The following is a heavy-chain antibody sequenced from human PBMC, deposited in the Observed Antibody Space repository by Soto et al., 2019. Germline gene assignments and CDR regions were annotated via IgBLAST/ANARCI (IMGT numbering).Heavy chain of an antibody. CDR3: ARHRGSYGGEYYFDY. D-gene: IGHD5-18*01. V-gene: IGHV4-30-2*03. Sequence: SETLSLTCAVSGGSISSGGYSWSWIRQPPGKGLEWIGYTYHSGSTYYNPSLKSRVSISLDSPKNQFSLKLTSVTAADTAVYHCARHRGSYGGEYYFDYWGQGGVVTVSS. J-gene: IGHJ4*02. CDR1: GGSISSGGYS. CDR2: TYHSGST.